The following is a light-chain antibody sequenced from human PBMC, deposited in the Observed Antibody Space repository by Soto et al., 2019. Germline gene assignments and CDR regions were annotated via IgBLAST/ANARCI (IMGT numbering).Light chain of an antibody. J-gene: IGKJ1*01. CDR3: QQYDGYSPQT. V-gene: IGKV1-5*01. CDR1: QTISSW. Sequence: DIQMTQSPSTLSGSVGDRVTITCRASQTISSWLAWYQQKPGRAPQLLIYDSSTLEPGVPSRFRGSGSGTEFTLTINGLQPDDFATYYCQQYDGYSPQTFGQGTRWIS. CDR2: DSS.